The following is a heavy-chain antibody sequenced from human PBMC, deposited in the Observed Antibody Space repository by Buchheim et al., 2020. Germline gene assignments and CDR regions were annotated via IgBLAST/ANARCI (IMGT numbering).Heavy chain of an antibody. J-gene: IGHJ4*02. D-gene: IGHD6-13*01. CDR3: AKDRIDDSSSWYGNPSDY. V-gene: IGHV3-23*01. Sequence: EVQLLESGGGLVQPGGSLRLSCAASGFTFSSYAMSWVRQAPGKGLEWVSAISGSGGSTYYADSVKGRFTISRDNSKNQLYLQMNSLRAEDTAVYYCAKDRIDDSSSWYGNPSDYWGQGTL. CDR1: GFTFSSYA. CDR2: ISGSGGST.